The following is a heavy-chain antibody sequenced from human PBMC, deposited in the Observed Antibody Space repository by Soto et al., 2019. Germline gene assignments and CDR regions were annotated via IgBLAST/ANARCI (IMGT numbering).Heavy chain of an antibody. V-gene: IGHV1-2*02. D-gene: IGHD2-15*01. CDR3: ARDLAKGGGSAGFDY. Sequence: DSVNVSCKASGHTFTVYYMHWVRQAPGQGLEWMGWINPKSGGTMYPQKFQGRVTMTWDTSISTAYMALTRLRSDDTAVYYCARDLAKGGGSAGFDYWGHGTLRSVSS. CDR2: INPKSGGT. CDR1: GHTFTVYY. J-gene: IGHJ4*01.